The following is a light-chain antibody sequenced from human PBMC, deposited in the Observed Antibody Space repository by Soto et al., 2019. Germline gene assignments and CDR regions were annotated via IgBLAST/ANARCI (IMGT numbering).Light chain of an antibody. CDR3: QQGYTSAIT. CDR1: QSIGKH. Sequence: DIQMTQNPSSLSASVGDRVTITCRASQSIGKHLNWYQQKPGKAPKFLIYAASNLQSGVPSRFSGSGSGTDFTLTVNSLQPEDFATYYCQQGYTSAITFGQGTRLEIK. CDR2: AAS. V-gene: IGKV1-39*01. J-gene: IGKJ5*01.